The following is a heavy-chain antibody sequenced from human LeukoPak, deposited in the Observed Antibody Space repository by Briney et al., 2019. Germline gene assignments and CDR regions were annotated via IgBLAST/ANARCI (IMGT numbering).Heavy chain of an antibody. D-gene: IGHD6-6*01. J-gene: IGHJ4*02. CDR1: GFTFDDYA. Sequence: PGRSLRLSCAASGFTFDDYAMHWVQQAPGKGLEWVSGISWNSGSIGYADSVKGRFTISRDNAKNSLYLQMNSLRAEDTALYYCAKGREYSSSSGDYFDYWGQGTLVTASS. V-gene: IGHV3-9*01. CDR3: AKGREYSSSSGDYFDY. CDR2: ISWNSGSI.